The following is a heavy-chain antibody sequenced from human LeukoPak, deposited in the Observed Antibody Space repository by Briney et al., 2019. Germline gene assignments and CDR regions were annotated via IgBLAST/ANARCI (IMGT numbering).Heavy chain of an antibody. CDR1: GFTFSSYG. Sequence: PGGSLRLSCAASGFTFSSYGMHWVRQAPGKGLEWVAFIRYDGSNKYYADSVKGRFTISRDNSKNTLYLQMNSLRAEDTAVYYCARGVNNAFDIWGQGTMVTVSS. J-gene: IGHJ3*02. CDR2: IRYDGSNK. CDR3: ARGVNNAFDI. V-gene: IGHV3-30*02.